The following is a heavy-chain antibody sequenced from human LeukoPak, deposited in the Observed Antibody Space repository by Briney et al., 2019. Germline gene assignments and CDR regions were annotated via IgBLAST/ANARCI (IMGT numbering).Heavy chain of an antibody. J-gene: IGHJ4*02. V-gene: IGHV3-9*01. CDR2: ISWNSGSI. CDR1: GFTFDDYA. CDR3: AKDIDPYYYDSSGYYQFDY. Sequence: GGSLRLSCAASGFTFDDYAMHWVRQAPGMGLEWVSGISWNSGSIGYADSVKGRFTISRDNAKNSLYLQMNSLRAEDTALYYCAKDIDPYYYDSSGYYQFDYWGQGTLVTVSS. D-gene: IGHD3-22*01.